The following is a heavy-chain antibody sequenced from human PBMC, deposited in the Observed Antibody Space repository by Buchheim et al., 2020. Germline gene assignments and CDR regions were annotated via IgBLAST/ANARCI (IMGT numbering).Heavy chain of an antibody. Sequence: EVQLVESGGGLVQPGGSLRLSCAASGFPFSTFYMSWVRQAPGKGLEWVANIKQDGSENYVDSVKGRFTISRDNAKNSLYLQMNSLRAEDTAVYYCARDKGGYVPFDYWGRGTL. CDR1: GFPFSTFY. J-gene: IGHJ4*02. CDR2: IKQDGSE. CDR3: ARDKGGYVPFDY. V-gene: IGHV3-7*01. D-gene: IGHD5-12*01.